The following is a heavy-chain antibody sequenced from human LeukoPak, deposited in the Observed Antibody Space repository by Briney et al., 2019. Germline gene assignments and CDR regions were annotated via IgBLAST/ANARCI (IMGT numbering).Heavy chain of an antibody. CDR3: ARDYYYDSSGYSY. V-gene: IGHV1-8*02. D-gene: IGHD3-22*01. CDR1: GGTFSSYA. Sequence: ASVKVSCKASGGTFSSYAINWVRQATGQGLEWMGWMNPNSGNTGYAQKFQGRVTMTRNTSISTAYMELSSLRSEDTAVYYCARDYYYDSSGYSYWGQGTLVTVSS. J-gene: IGHJ4*02. CDR2: MNPNSGNT.